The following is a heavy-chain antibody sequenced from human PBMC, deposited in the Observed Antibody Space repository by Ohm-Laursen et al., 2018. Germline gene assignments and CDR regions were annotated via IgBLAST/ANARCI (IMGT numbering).Heavy chain of an antibody. J-gene: IGHJ5*02. CDR2: IDRGGNG. V-gene: IGHV3-53*01. Sequence: SLRLSCTASGFSVSTNYMNWARQAPGKGLEWVSEIDRGGNGYYAESVKGRFTISRDNSKNTLYLQINNLGAEDSAVYYCASYYGGYDPWGQGTLVTVSS. D-gene: IGHD4-23*01. CDR1: GFSVSTNY. CDR3: ASYYGGYDP.